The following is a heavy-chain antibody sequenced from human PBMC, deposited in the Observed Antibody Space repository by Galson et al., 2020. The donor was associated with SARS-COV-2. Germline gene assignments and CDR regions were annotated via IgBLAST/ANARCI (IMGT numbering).Heavy chain of an antibody. D-gene: IGHD6-19*01. Sequence: GESLKISCEASGFSFSRYGMHWVRQAPGRGPEWVTLIHFEGTDTYYADSVKGRFTISRDDAMNTVYLQMNSLREEDTAVYYCAKDQGGWTYQWLHPWGQGAPVTVSS. J-gene: IGHJ5*02. CDR2: IHFEGTDT. CDR3: AKDQGGWTYQWLHP. CDR1: GFSFSRYG. V-gene: IGHV3-30*02.